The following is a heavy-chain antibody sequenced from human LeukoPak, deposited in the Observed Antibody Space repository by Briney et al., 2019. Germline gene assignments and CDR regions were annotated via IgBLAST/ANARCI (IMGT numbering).Heavy chain of an antibody. D-gene: IGHD3-3*01. J-gene: IGHJ4*02. V-gene: IGHV3-11*04. Sequence: GGSLRLSCAASGFTFSDYYMSWLRQAPGKGLEWVSYISSSGSTIYYADSVKGRFTISRDNAKNSLYLQMNSLRAEDTAVYYCAREAPYDFWSGYYVDYWGQGTLVTVSS. CDR1: GFTFSDYY. CDR2: ISSSGSTI. CDR3: AREAPYDFWSGYYVDY.